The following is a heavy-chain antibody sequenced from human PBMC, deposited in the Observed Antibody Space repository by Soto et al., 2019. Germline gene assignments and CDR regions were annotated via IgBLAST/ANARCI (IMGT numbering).Heavy chain of an antibody. V-gene: IGHV3-23*01. CDR3: ARWDRGGSGSPASYYYSGWDV. D-gene: IGHD3-10*01. CDR2: ISAGGDMT. CDR1: GFTLSYYA. Sequence: DVQLFESGGHWVQPGGSLRLSCSASGFTLSYYAMSWVRKAPGKGLEWVSSISAGGDMTYNSDSVRGRFTISRDNSNNARFLQMHILGIEDTALYYGARWDRGGSGSPASYYYSGWDVWVQGATVIVS. J-gene: IGHJ6*02.